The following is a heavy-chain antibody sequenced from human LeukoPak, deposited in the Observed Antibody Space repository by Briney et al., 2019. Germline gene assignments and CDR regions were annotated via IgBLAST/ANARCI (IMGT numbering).Heavy chain of an antibody. J-gene: IGHJ3*02. CDR3: ARIHGSGWYFDAFDI. Sequence: GSGRTPVNPTQTLTLTCTFSGFSLSTNGMCVSWIRRPPRMALEWLAIIDWDDDNYYSTPLKTRLTISNDTSKNQMVLTMTSMDPVDTATYYCARIHGSGWYFDAFDIWGQGTMVTVSS. D-gene: IGHD6-19*01. CDR1: GFSLSTNGMC. CDR2: IDWDDDN. V-gene: IGHV2-70*01.